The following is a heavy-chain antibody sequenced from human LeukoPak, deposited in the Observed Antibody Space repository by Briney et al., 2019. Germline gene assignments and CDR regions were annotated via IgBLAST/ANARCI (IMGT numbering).Heavy chain of an antibody. CDR1: GFTFSTYG. J-gene: IGHJ4*02. CDR3: AKRGPIYSASPGNYFDY. D-gene: IGHD3-10*01. CDR2: ISGNDEGT. V-gene: IGHV3-23*01. Sequence: QSGGSLRLSCVASGFTFSTYGMTWVRQAPGKGLEWVSSISGNDEGTYYADSVKGRFTISRDNSKNTLYLQMNSLRAEDTAVYYCAKRGPIYSASPGNYFDYWGQGTLVTVSP.